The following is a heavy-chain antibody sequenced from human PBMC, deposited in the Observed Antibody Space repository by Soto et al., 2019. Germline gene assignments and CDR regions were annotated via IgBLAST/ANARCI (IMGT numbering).Heavy chain of an antibody. CDR1: GASVSSDNW. CDR2: IFHSETT. Sequence: QMQLQESGPVLVKPSVTLYLACAVSGASVSSDNWWSWVRQPPGKGLEWIGEIFHSETTNYNTSPKCRVTISVDQSKNPFSLTLTSVTAAATAVYYCAKNGWYSADIWGQGTMVTVSS. J-gene: IGHJ3*02. D-gene: IGHD6-19*01. V-gene: IGHV4-4*02. CDR3: AKNGWYSADI.